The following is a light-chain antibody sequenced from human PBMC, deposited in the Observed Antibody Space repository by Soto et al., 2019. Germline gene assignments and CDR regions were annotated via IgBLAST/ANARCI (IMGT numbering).Light chain of an antibody. CDR2: KDS. V-gene: IGLV3-16*01. CDR3: LSADSSGTFYV. Sequence: SSELTQPPSVSVSLGQMARITCSGEALPKKYAYWYQQKPGQFPVLVIYKDSERPSGIPERFSGSSSGTIVTLTISGVQAEDEADYYCLSADSSGTFYVFGTGTKVTVL. J-gene: IGLJ1*01. CDR1: ALPKKY.